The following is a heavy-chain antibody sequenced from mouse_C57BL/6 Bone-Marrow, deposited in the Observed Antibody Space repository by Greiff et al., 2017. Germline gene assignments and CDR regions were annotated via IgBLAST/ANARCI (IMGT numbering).Heavy chain of an antibody. Sequence: VHVKQSVAELVRPGASVKLSCTASGFNIKNTYMHWVKQRPEQGLEWIGRIDPANGNTKYAPKFQGKATITADTSSNTAYLQLSSLTSEDTAIYYCACDHCDVDWFAYWGQGTLVTVSA. CDR3: ACDHCDVDWFAY. CDR1: GFNIKNTY. D-gene: IGHD1-2*01. V-gene: IGHV14-3*01. CDR2: IDPANGNT. J-gene: IGHJ3*01.